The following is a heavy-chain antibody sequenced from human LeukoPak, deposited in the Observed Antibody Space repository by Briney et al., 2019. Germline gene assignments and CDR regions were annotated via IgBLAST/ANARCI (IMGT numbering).Heavy chain of an antibody. CDR3: ARGTTAMVLDY. CDR1: GFTFSSYG. V-gene: IGHV3-33*01. J-gene: IGHJ4*02. Sequence: GGSLRLSCAASGFTFSSYGMHWVRQAPGKGLEWVAVIWYDGSNKYYADSVKGRFTISRDNSKNTLYLQMNSLRAEDTAVYYCARGTTAMVLDYWGQGTLVTVSS. CDR2: IWYDGSNK. D-gene: IGHD5-18*01.